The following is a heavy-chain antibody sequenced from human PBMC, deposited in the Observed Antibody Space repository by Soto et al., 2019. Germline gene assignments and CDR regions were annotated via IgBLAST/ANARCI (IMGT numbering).Heavy chain of an antibody. CDR2: IRSKADGGAT. Sequence: GGSLRLSCAASGFTFSSYAMSWVRQAPGKGLEWVGRIRSKADGGATDYAAPVKSRFSISRDDSTATLYLQMNSLKTEDTAVYYCATEFALGYCRSASCSYFDHWGQGNLVTVSS. D-gene: IGHD2-2*01. CDR3: ATEFALGYCRSASCSYFDH. CDR1: GFTFSSYA. J-gene: IGHJ4*02. V-gene: IGHV3-15*01.